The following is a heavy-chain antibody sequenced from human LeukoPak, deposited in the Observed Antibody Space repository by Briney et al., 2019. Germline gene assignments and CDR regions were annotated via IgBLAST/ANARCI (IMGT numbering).Heavy chain of an antibody. J-gene: IGHJ4*02. CDR2: IYPGDSDT. CDR1: GYSFTSYW. Sequence: GESLMISCKGSGYSFTSYWIGWVRQMPGKGLEWMGIIYPGDSDTRYSPSFQGQVTISADKSISTAYLQWSSLKASDTAMYYCARRNYDILTGYYWGNHFDYWGQGTLVTVSS. V-gene: IGHV5-51*01. CDR3: ARRNYDILTGYYWGNHFDY. D-gene: IGHD3-9*01.